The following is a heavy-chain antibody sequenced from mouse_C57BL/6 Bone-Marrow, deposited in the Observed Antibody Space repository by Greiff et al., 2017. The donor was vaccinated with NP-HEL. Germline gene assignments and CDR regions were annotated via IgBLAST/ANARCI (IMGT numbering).Heavy chain of an antibody. V-gene: IGHV1-81*01. D-gene: IGHD1-1*01. CDR2: IYPRSGNT. Sequence: VQLKESGAELARPGASVKLSCKASGYTFTSYGISWVKQRTGQGLEWIGEIYPRSGNTYYNEKFKGKATLTADKSSSTAYMELRSLTSEDSAVYFCARKAYYYGSSYWFAYWGQGTLVTVSA. J-gene: IGHJ3*01. CDR3: ARKAYYYGSSYWFAY. CDR1: GYTFTSYG.